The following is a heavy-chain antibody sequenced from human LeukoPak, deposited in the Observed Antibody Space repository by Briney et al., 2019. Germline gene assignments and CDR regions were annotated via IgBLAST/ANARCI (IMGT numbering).Heavy chain of an antibody. CDR1: GYTFTSYD. J-gene: IGHJ6*03. Sequence: GASVKVSCKASGYTFTSYDINWVRQATGQGLEWMGRMNPNSGNTGYAQEFQGRVTITRNTSISTAYMELSSLRSEDTAVYYCARAPPYSSSSNYMDVWGKGTTVTVSS. D-gene: IGHD6-6*01. CDR2: MNPNSGNT. V-gene: IGHV1-8*03. CDR3: ARAPPYSSSSNYMDV.